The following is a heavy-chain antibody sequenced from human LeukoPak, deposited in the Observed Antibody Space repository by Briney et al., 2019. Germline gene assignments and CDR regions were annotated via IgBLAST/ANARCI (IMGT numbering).Heavy chain of an antibody. Sequence: SETLSLTCTVSGGSINSYYWSWIRQPPGKGLEWIGYIHYSGSTNYNPSLKSGVTISVDTSKNQFSLKLSSVTAADTAVYYCARSSIRSSGYYYADYWGQGTLVTVSS. V-gene: IGHV4-59*08. J-gene: IGHJ4*02. CDR2: IHYSGST. D-gene: IGHD3-22*01. CDR1: GGSINSYY. CDR3: ARSSIRSSGYYYADY.